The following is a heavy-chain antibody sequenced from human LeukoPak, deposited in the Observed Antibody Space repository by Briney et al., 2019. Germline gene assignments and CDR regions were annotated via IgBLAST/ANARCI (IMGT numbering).Heavy chain of an antibody. Sequence: GESLKISCKGSGYSFTSYWIGWVRQMPGKGLEWMGIIYPGDSDTRYSPSFQGQVTISADKSISTAYLQWSSLKASDTAMYYCARIFHDLEYCSSTSCYASNFDYWGQGTLVTVSS. V-gene: IGHV5-51*01. J-gene: IGHJ4*02. CDR2: IYPGDSDT. CDR1: GYSFTSYW. D-gene: IGHD2-2*01. CDR3: ARIFHDLEYCSSTSCYASNFDY.